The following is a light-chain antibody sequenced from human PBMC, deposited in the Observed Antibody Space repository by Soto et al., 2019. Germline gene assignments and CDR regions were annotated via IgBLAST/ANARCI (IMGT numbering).Light chain of an antibody. V-gene: IGLV4-60*02. Sequence: QAVVTQSSSAPACLGSSVKLTCTLSSGHSNDIIAWHQQQPGRAPRYLLKLERSGSYNKGSGVPDRFSGSGSGADRYLTVSNLQFEDEADYYCETWGTNTWVLGAGTKLTVL. J-gene: IGLJ3*02. CDR3: ETWGTNTWV. CDR2: LERSGSY. CDR1: SGHSNDI.